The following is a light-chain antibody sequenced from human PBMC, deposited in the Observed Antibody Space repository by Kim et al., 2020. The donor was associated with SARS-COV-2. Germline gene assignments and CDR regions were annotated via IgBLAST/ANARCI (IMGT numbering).Light chain of an antibody. CDR1: QTVCTKY. V-gene: IGKV3-20*01. Sequence: FAPRERAPPSSRASQTVCTKYLVWFKHRPRPTPRLLIDSAPTRATGVPDRFSASGSGTDFALTISRLEREDFAVYYCEQNVWSVTFGGGTKVDIK. CDR3: EQNVWSVT. CDR2: SAP. J-gene: IGKJ4*01.